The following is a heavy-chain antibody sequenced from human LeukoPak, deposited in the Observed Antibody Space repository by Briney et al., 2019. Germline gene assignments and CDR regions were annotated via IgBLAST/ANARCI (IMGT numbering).Heavy chain of an antibody. CDR3: ATDSIEGLPPGIN. D-gene: IGHD1-26*01. CDR2: FDPEDGET. Sequence: ASVKVPCKVSGYTLTELSMHWVRQAPREGLEWMGGFDPEDGETIYAQKFQGRVTMTEDTSTDTAYMELSSLRSEDTAVYYCATDSIEGLPPGINWGQGTLVTVSS. V-gene: IGHV1-24*01. J-gene: IGHJ4*02. CDR1: GYTLTELS.